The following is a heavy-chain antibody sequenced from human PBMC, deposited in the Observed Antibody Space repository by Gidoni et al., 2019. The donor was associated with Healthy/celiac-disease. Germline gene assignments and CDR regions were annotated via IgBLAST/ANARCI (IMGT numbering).Heavy chain of an antibody. Sequence: EVQLVESGGGLVQPGGSLRLSCAASGFTFSSYSMNWVRQAPGKGLEWVSYISSSSSTIYYADSVKGRFTISRDNAKNSLYLQMNSLRDEDTAVYYCARDQYCSGGSCYRVVHNYYYYGMDVWGQGTTVTVSS. D-gene: IGHD2-15*01. CDR2: ISSSSSTI. CDR3: ARDQYCSGGSCYRVVHNYYYYGMDV. J-gene: IGHJ6*02. CDR1: GFTFSSYS. V-gene: IGHV3-48*02.